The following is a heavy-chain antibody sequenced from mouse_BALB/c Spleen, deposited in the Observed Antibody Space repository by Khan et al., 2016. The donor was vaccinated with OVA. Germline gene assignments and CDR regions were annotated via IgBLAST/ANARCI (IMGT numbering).Heavy chain of an antibody. V-gene: IGHV1-20*02. CDR3: TSIYRSDFDY. CDR1: GYSFTGYF. CDR2: INPHIGET. J-gene: IGHJ2*01. D-gene: IGHD1-1*01. Sequence: VQLKQSGPELVRPGASVKISCKASGYSFTGYFMNWVMQSHGKSLEWIGRINPHIGETFYNQRFKDKATLTVDESSSTAHMELRSLASEDSAGYYCTSIYRSDFDYWGQGTTLTVSS.